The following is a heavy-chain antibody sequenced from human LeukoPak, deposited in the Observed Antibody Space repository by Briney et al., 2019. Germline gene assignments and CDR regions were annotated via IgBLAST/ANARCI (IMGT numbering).Heavy chain of an antibody. CDR3: ARGTGYSSGWYGVSAFDI. V-gene: IGHV4-59*12. CDR1: GGSISSYY. J-gene: IGHJ3*02. CDR2: IYYSGST. D-gene: IGHD6-19*01. Sequence: SETLSLTCTVSGGSISSYYWSWIRQPPGKGLEWIGYIYYSGSTNYNPSLKSRVTMSVDTSKNQFSLKLSSVTAADTAVYYCARGTGYSSGWYGVSAFDIWGQGTMVTVSS.